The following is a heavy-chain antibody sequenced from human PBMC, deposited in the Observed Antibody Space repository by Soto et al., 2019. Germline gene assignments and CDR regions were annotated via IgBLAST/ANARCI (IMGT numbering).Heavy chain of an antibody. V-gene: IGHV4-59*01. CDR1: GGSISSYY. Sequence: LYLTCTDSGGSISSYYWNWIRQPPGKGLEWIGYIYYSGSTNYNPSLKSRVTISVDTSKNQFSLKLSSVTAADTAVYYCASFGGNSSSWYDAFDIWGQGTMVTVSS. CDR2: IYYSGST. J-gene: IGHJ3*02. D-gene: IGHD6-13*01. CDR3: ASFGGNSSSWYDAFDI.